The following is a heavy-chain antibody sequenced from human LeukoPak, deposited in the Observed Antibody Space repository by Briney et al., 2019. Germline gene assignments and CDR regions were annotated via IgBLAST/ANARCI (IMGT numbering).Heavy chain of an antibody. CDR2: INPNSGGT. CDR1: GYTFTGYY. CDR3: ARVDIGVANYYYYMDV. J-gene: IGHJ6*03. Sequence: APVKVSCKASGYTFTGYYMHWVRQAPGQGLEWMGWINPNSGGTNYAQKFQGRVTMTRDTSISTAYMELSRLRSDDTAVYYCARVDIGVANYYYYMDVWGKGTTVTVSS. D-gene: IGHD2-15*01. V-gene: IGHV1-2*02.